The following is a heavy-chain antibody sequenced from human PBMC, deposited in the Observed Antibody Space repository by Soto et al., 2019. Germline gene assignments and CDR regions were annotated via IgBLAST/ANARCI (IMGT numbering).Heavy chain of an antibody. V-gene: IGHV1-69*06. D-gene: IGHD6-6*01. CDR2: IIPIFGTA. CDR3: ARCQYSSSPGYYYYGMDV. Sequence: VASVKVSCKASGGTFSSYAISWVRQAPGQGLEWMGGIIPIFGTANYAQKFQGRVTITADKSTSTAYMELSSLRSEDTAVYYCARCQYSSSPGYYYYGMDVWGQGTTVTVSS. J-gene: IGHJ6*02. CDR1: GGTFSSYA.